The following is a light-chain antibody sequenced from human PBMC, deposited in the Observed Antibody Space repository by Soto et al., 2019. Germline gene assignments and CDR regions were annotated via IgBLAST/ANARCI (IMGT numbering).Light chain of an antibody. J-gene: IGKJ2*01. Sequence: EIVMTQSPPSLTVTPGEPASISCRSSQRLLHSNGNIFLDWYLQRPGQSPQLLIYLGFNRASGVPDRVSGSVAGTDFTLKISRVEAEDVGVYYCMQALLTPYTFGQVTKLEIK. CDR1: QRLLHSNGNIF. CDR2: LGF. V-gene: IGKV2-28*01. CDR3: MQALLTPYT.